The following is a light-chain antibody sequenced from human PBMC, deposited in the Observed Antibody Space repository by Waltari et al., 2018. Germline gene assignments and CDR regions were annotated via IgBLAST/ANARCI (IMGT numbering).Light chain of an antibody. CDR1: SSDVGGYNY. CDR3: SSYAGSNNLGV. Sequence: QSALTHPPSASGSPGQSVTIPCTGTSSDVGGYNYVTWYQQHPGKAPKLMIYEVSKRPSGVPDRFSGSKSGNTASLTVSGLQAEDEADYYCSSYAGSNNLGVFGTGTKVTVL. CDR2: EVS. J-gene: IGLJ1*01. V-gene: IGLV2-8*01.